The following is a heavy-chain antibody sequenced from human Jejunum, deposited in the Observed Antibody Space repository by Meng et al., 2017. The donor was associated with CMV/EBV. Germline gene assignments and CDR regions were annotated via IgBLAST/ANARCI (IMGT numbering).Heavy chain of an antibody. CDR1: GSSVTTYY. CDR3: ARDGLDGLWSVPGY. D-gene: IGHD2-21*01. V-gene: IGHV4-59*02. Sequence: VSGSSVTTYYWSWIRQSPGKGLEWIGYIYHTGNTNYNPSLESRVTMSVDTSKNQLSLELRSVTAADTAIYYCARDGLDGLWSVPGYWGPGNLVTVSS. J-gene: IGHJ4*02. CDR2: IYHTGNT.